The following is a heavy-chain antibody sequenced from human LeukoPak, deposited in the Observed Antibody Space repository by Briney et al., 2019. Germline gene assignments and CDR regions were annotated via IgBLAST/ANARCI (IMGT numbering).Heavy chain of an antibody. D-gene: IGHD1-26*01. Sequence: PGGSLRLSCAASGFTFSSYAMSWVRQAPGKGLEWVSSISSSSSYIYYADSVKGRFTISRDNAKNSLYLQMNSLRAEGTAVYYCATGGRPYYYGMDVWGQGTTVTVSS. CDR2: ISSSSSYI. CDR1: GFTFSSYA. V-gene: IGHV3-21*01. CDR3: ATGGRPYYYGMDV. J-gene: IGHJ6*02.